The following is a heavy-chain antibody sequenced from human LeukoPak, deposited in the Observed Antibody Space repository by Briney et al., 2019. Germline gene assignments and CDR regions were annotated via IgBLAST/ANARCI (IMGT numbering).Heavy chain of an antibody. V-gene: IGHV1-2*02. J-gene: IGHJ6*03. Sequence: ASVKVSCKASGYTFTGYYMHWVRQAPGQGLEWMGWINPNSGGTNYAQKFQGRVTMTRDTSISTAYMELSRLRSDDTAVYYCAREGAANVYYYYYYYYMDVWGKGTTVTVSS. CDR1: GYTFTGYY. CDR2: INPNSGGT. CDR3: AREGAANVYYYYYYYYMDV. D-gene: IGHD3-10*01.